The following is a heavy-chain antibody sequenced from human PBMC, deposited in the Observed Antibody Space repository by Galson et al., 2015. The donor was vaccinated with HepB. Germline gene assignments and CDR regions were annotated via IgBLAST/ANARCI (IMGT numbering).Heavy chain of an antibody. CDR2: ISSSGSTI. CDR1: GFTFSDYY. J-gene: IGHJ6*02. Sequence: SPRLSCAASGFTFSDYYMSWIRQAPGKGLEWVSYISSSGSTIYYADSVKGRFTISRDNAKNSLYLQMNSLRAEDTAVYYCARDQGQLWPSGSHYYGMDVWGQGTTVTVSS. D-gene: IGHD5-18*01. V-gene: IGHV3-11*01. CDR3: ARDQGQLWPSGSHYYGMDV.